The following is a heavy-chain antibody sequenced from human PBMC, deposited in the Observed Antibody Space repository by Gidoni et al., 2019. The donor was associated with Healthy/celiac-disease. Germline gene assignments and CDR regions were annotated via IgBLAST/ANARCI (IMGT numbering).Heavy chain of an antibody. CDR2: IYYSGST. J-gene: IGHJ6*02. V-gene: IGHV4-39*01. Sequence: QLQLQESGPGLVKPSETLSLTFTVSGGSLSSSSYYWGWIRQPPGKGLEWIGSIYYSGSTYYNPSLKSRVTISVDTSKNQFSLKLSSVTAADTAVYYCASLPAAWGALYGMDVWGQGTTVTVSS. CDR1: GGSLSSSSYY. D-gene: IGHD2-2*01. CDR3: ASLPAAWGALYGMDV.